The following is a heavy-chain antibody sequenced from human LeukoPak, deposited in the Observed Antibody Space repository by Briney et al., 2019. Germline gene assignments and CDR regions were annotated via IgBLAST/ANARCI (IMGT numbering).Heavy chain of an antibody. Sequence: SETLSLTCTVSGDSISSSSSYWGWIRQPPGKGLEWIGSIYYSGNTYYNPSLKSRVTISVDTSKNQFSLKLSSVTAADTAVYYCARLQLRRYFDWPLKSQFPYYYMDVWGKGTTVTISS. CDR1: GDSISSSSSY. D-gene: IGHD3-9*01. V-gene: IGHV4-39*07. CDR2: IYYSGNT. J-gene: IGHJ6*03. CDR3: ARLQLRRYFDWPLKSQFPYYYMDV.